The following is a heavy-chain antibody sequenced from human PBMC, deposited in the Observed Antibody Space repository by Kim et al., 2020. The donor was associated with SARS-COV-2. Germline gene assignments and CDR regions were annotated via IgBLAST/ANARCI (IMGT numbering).Heavy chain of an antibody. CDR2: IYYSGTT. J-gene: IGHJ4*02. Sequence: SETLSLTCSVSGGSISSTGHYWGWIRQPPGRGLEWIGTIYYSGTTYYNPSLKSRVTISVDTSKNQFSLKLSSVTAADTAVYYCARVAQNYDILTGYSNYNFDCWGQGTLVTVSS. CDR3: ARVAQNYDILTGYSNYNFDC. D-gene: IGHD3-9*01. CDR1: GGSISSTGHY. V-gene: IGHV4-39*01.